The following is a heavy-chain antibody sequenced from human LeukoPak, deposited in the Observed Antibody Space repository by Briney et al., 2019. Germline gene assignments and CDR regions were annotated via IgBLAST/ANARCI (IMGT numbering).Heavy chain of an antibody. CDR1: GGSISSSSYY. CDR3: ARGNSSGYYQDY. CDR2: INHSGST. D-gene: IGHD3-22*01. Sequence: SETLSLTCTVSGGSISSSSYYWGWIRQPPGKGLEWIGEINHSGSTNYNPSLKSRVTISVDTSKNQFSLKLSSVTAADTAVYYCARGNSSGYYQDYWGQGTLVTVSS. V-gene: IGHV4-39*07. J-gene: IGHJ4*02.